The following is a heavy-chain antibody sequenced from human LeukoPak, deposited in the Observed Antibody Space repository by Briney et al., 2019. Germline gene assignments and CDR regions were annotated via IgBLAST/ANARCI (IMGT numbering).Heavy chain of an antibody. CDR3: ARYCSSSSCFFTGRKYNGMDV. Sequence: ASVKVSCKASGYTFTGYYMHWVRQAPGQGLEWMGWINPNSGYTNYAQKFQGRVTMTRDTSISTAYMELSRLRSDDTAVYYCARYCSSSSCFFTGRKYNGMDVWGQGTTVTVSS. CDR2: INPNSGYT. D-gene: IGHD2-2*01. CDR1: GYTFTGYY. V-gene: IGHV1-2*02. J-gene: IGHJ6*02.